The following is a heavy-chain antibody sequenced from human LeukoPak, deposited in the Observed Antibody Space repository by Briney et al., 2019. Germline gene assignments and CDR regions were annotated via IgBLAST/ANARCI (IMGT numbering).Heavy chain of an antibody. D-gene: IGHD1-26*01. V-gene: IGHV3-48*04. CDR2: ISSSGSTI. Sequence: GGSLRLSCAASGFTFSSYSMNWVRQAPGKGLEWVSYISSSGSTIYYADSVKGRFTISRDNAKNSLYLQMNSLRAEDTALYYCARERGATKYYYYYMDVWGKGTTVTVSS. CDR3: ARERGATKYYYYYMDV. J-gene: IGHJ6*03. CDR1: GFTFSSYS.